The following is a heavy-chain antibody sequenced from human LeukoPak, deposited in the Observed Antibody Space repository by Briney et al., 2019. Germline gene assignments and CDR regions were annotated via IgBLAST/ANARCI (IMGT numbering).Heavy chain of an antibody. D-gene: IGHD6-13*01. Sequence: PGGSLRLSCAASGFTFSSYSMNWVRQAPGKGLEWVSSISSSSSYIYYADSVKGRFTISRDNAKNSLYLQMNSLRAEDTALYYCARDKYSSSGLPDAFDIWGQGTMVTVSS. CDR1: GFTFSSYS. V-gene: IGHV3-21*04. CDR3: ARDKYSSSGLPDAFDI. J-gene: IGHJ3*02. CDR2: ISSSSSYI.